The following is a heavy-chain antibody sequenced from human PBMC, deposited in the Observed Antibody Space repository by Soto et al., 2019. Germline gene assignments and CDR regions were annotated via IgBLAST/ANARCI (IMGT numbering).Heavy chain of an antibody. CDR2: INHSGST. Sequence: SETLSLTCAVYGGSFSGYYWSWIRQPPGKGLEWIGEINHSGSTNSNPSLKSRVTVSVDTSKNQFSLRLISVTAADTAVYYCARRRGFPYYYGMDVWGQGTTVTVSS. CDR1: GGSFSGYY. V-gene: IGHV4-34*01. D-gene: IGHD5-12*01. J-gene: IGHJ6*01. CDR3: ARRRGFPYYYGMDV.